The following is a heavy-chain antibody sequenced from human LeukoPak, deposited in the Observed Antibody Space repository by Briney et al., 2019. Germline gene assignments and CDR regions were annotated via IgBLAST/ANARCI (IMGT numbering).Heavy chain of an antibody. V-gene: IGHV3-7*03. CDR2: IKQDGSEK. J-gene: IGHJ6*04. D-gene: IGHD2-2*01. Sequence: GGSLRLSCAASGFTFNDYWMTWVRQAPGKGLEWVAHIKQDGSEKYYVDSLKGRFTISRDNAKNPLFLQMNSLRAVDTAVYYCVRDCSSASLSSGCYYAMDVWGKGTTVTVSS. CDR3: VRDCSSASLSSGCYYAMDV. CDR1: GFTFNDYW.